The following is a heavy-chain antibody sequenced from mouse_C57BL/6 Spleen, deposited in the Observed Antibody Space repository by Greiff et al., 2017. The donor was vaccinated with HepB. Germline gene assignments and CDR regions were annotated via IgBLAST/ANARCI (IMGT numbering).Heavy chain of an antibody. J-gene: IGHJ3*01. V-gene: IGHV1-55*01. D-gene: IGHD3-2*02. CDR2: IYPGSGST. Sequence: QVQLQQSGAELVKPGASVKMSCKASGYTFTSYWITWVKQRPGQGLEWIGDIYPGSGSTNYNEKFKSKATLTVDTSSSTAYMQLSSLTSEDSAVYYCASRGDSSGYEAYWGQGTLVTVSA. CDR1: GYTFTSYW. CDR3: ASRGDSSGYEAY.